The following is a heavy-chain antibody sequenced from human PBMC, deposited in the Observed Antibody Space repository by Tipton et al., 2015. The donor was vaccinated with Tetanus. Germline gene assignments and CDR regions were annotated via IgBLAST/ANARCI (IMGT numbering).Heavy chain of an antibody. CDR1: GGSISSGGYY. J-gene: IGHJ4*02. CDR2: IYYSGST. D-gene: IGHD3-3*01. Sequence: TLSLTCTVSGGSISSGGYYWSWIRQHPGKGLEWIGYIYYSGSTYYNPSLKSRVTISVDTSKNQFSLKLSSVTAADTAVYYCARGRRFLEWLFPIDYWGQGTLVTVSS. V-gene: IGHV4-31*03. CDR3: ARGRRFLEWLFPIDY.